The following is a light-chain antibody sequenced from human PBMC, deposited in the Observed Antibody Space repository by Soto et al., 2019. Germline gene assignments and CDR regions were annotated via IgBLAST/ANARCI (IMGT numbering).Light chain of an antibody. CDR2: GAS. V-gene: IGKV3-20*01. Sequence: ENVLTQSPGTLSLSPGERATLSCRANQSISSSYLAWYQQKPGQPPRLLMYGASNRATGIPDRFSGSGSGTDFTLTISRLEPEDFAVYYCQQYSGSPPLTFGGGTKVEIK. CDR3: QQYSGSPPLT. J-gene: IGKJ4*01. CDR1: QSISSSY.